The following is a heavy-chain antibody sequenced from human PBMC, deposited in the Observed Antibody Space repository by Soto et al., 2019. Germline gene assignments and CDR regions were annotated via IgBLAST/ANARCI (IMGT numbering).Heavy chain of an antibody. CDR2: IYYSGST. V-gene: IGHV4-31*02. D-gene: IGHD6-13*01. CDR1: GGSISSGGYY. CDR3: ARDGGLIAGSPRLFFDY. J-gene: IGHJ4*02. Sequence: LCGGSISSGGYYWSWIRQHPGKGLEWIGYIYYSGSTYYNPSLKSRVTISVDTSKNQFSLKLSSVTAADTAVYYCARDGGLIAGSPRLFFDYWGQGTLVTVSS.